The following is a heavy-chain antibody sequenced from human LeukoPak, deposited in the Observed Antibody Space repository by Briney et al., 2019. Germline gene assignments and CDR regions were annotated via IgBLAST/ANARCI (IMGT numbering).Heavy chain of an antibody. J-gene: IGHJ4*02. D-gene: IGHD1-26*01. CDR3: WRDDRWELYF. Sequence: SETLSLTCTVSGGSISSYYWSWIRQPAGKGLEWIGRIYTSGSTNYNPSLQSRVTMSVDTSKNQFSLKLSSVTAADTAGYYCWRDDRWELYFWGQGTLVTVSS. CDR2: IYTSGST. V-gene: IGHV4-4*07. CDR1: GGSISSYY.